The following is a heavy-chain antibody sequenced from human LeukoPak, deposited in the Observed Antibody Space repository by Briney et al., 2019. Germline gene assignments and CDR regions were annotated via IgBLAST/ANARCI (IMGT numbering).Heavy chain of an antibody. CDR1: GFTFSSYG. Sequence: PGGSLRLSCAASGFTFSSYGMHWVRQAPGKGLEWVAFIRYDGSNKYYADSVKGRFTISRDNSKNTLYLQMNSLRAEDTAVYYCAKDVTRNSPYAFDIWGQGTMVTVSS. CDR2: IRYDGSNK. CDR3: AKDVTRNSPYAFDI. D-gene: IGHD1-1*01. V-gene: IGHV3-30*02. J-gene: IGHJ3*02.